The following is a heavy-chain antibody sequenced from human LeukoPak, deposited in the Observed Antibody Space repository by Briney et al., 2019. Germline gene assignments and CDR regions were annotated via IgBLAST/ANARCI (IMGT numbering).Heavy chain of an antibody. J-gene: IGHJ4*02. Sequence: SETLSLTCTVSGGSVSSGSYYWSWIRQPPGKGLEWIGYIYYSGSTNYNPSLKSRVTISVDTSKNQFSLKLSSVTAADMAVYYCARVWIAARFYYFDYWGQGTLVTVSS. D-gene: IGHD6-6*01. CDR2: IYYSGST. CDR1: GGSVSSGSYY. CDR3: ARVWIAARFYYFDY. V-gene: IGHV4-61*01.